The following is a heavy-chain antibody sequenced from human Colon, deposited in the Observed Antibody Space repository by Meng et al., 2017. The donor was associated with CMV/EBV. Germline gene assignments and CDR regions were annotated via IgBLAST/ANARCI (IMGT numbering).Heavy chain of an antibody. D-gene: IGHD3-3*01. Sequence: GESLKISCAASGFTFSSYWMSWVRQAPGKGLEWVANIKQDGSEKYYVDSVKGRFTISRDNAKNSLYLQMNSLRAEDTAVYYCAREWGYYDFWSGLDLLYGMDVWGQGTTVTVSS. CDR1: GFTFSSYW. J-gene: IGHJ6*02. CDR3: AREWGYYDFWSGLDLLYGMDV. V-gene: IGHV3-7*01. CDR2: IKQDGSEK.